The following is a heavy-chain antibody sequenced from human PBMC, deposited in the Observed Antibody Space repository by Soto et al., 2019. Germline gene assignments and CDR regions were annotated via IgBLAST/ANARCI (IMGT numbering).Heavy chain of an antibody. V-gene: IGHV1-18*04. J-gene: IGHJ4*02. Sequence: ASVKVSCKASGYTFTSYGISCVRQAPGQGLECMGWISAYNGNTNYAQKLQGRVTMTTXTXXSXXXMXLXXLRXDXTAVYYCARDSLRFLDILDYWGQRTLVTVSS. D-gene: IGHD3-3*01. CDR3: ARDSLRFLDILDY. CDR1: GYTFTSYG. CDR2: ISAYNGNT.